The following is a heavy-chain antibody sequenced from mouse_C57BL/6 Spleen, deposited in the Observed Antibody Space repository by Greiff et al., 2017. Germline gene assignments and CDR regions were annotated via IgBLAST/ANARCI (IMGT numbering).Heavy chain of an antibody. J-gene: IGHJ1*03. CDR1: GFSLTSYG. D-gene: IGHD2-3*01. CDR2: IWSGGST. CDR3: ARFHDGYYFDV. V-gene: IGHV2-2*01. Sequence: VKLVESGPGLVQPSQSLSITCTVSGFSLTSYGVHWVRQSPGKGLEWLGVIWSGGSTDYNAAFISRLSISKDNSKSQVFFKMNSLQADDTAIYYCARFHDGYYFDVWGTGTTVTVSS.